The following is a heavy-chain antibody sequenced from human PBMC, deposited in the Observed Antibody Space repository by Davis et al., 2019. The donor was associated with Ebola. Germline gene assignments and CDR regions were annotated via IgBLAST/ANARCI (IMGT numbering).Heavy chain of an antibody. CDR2: INAGNGNT. D-gene: IGHD3-22*01. CDR3: ARPHDSNGYPPMYY. Sequence: ASVKVSCKASGYTFTSYAMHWVRQAPGQRLEWMGWINAGNGNTKYSQKFQGRVTITRDTSASTAYMELSSLRSEDTAVYYCARPHDSNGYPPMYYWGQGTLVTVSS. CDR1: GYTFTSYA. J-gene: IGHJ4*02. V-gene: IGHV1-3*01.